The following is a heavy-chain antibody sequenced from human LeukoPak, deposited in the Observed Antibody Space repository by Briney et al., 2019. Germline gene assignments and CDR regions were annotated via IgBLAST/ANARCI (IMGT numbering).Heavy chain of an antibody. CDR3: ARHEYSGSYYGLSWFDP. D-gene: IGHD1-26*01. J-gene: IGHJ5*02. Sequence: SETLSLTCTVSGDSINSGNYYWSWIRQPPGQGLEWIGYIYYNGNTYYNPSLKSRVTISVDTSKTQFSLKLSSVTAADTAVYYCARHEYSGSYYGLSWFDPWGQGTLVTVSS. V-gene: IGHV4-30-4*01. CDR2: IYYNGNT. CDR1: GDSINSGNYY.